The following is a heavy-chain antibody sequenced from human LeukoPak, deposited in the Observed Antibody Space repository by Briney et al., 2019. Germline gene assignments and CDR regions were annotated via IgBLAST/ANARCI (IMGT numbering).Heavy chain of an antibody. D-gene: IGHD1-1*01. CDR1: GYTFTSYY. J-gene: IGHJ4*02. CDR3: ARGQSTGNRGPDNYFDY. CDR2: INPSGGST. Sequence: ASVKVSCKASGYTFTSYYMHWVRQAPGQGLEWMGIINPSGGSTSYAQKFHGRVTMTRDTSTSTVYMELSSLRSEDTAVYYCARGQSTGNRGPDNYFDYWGQGTLVTVSS. V-gene: IGHV1-46*01.